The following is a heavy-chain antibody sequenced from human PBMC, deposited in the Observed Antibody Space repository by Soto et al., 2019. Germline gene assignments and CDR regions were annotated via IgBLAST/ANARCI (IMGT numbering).Heavy chain of an antibody. V-gene: IGHV4-39*01. Sequence: QLQLQESGPGLVKPSETLSLTCAVSGGSISSSSYYWGWIRQPPGKGLEWIGSMYYTGNTYYTPPLQSRVAISVDTSKNQFSLKLNSVTAADTAVYYCARRTVNIRTFYSGLKTHCFDYWGQGALVTVSS. D-gene: IGHD6-19*01. CDR1: GGSISSSSYY. J-gene: IGHJ4*02. CDR3: ARRTVNIRTFYSGLKTHCFDY. CDR2: MYYTGNT.